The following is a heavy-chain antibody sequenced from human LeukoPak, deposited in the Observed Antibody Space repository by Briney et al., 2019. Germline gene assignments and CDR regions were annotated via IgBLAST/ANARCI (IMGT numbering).Heavy chain of an antibody. CDR1: GFTFDDYA. Sequence: PGRSLRLSCAASGFTFDDYAMHWVRQAPGKGLGWVSGISWNSGSIGYADSVKGRFTISRDNAKNSLYLQMNSLRAEDTALYYCAKALYYYGSGSYPFDYWGQGTLVTVSS. V-gene: IGHV3-9*01. CDR3: AKALYYYGSGSYPFDY. D-gene: IGHD3-10*01. J-gene: IGHJ4*02. CDR2: ISWNSGSI.